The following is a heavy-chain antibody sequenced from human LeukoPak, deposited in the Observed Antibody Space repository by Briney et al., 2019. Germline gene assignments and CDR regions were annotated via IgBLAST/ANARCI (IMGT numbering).Heavy chain of an antibody. D-gene: IGHD5-18*01. CDR3: ARETAMVDY. CDR2: INPNSGGT. Sequence: ASVKVSCRACGYTFTGYYMHWVRQARAQGLEEMGWINPNSGGTNYAQKFQGRVTMTRDTSISTAYMELSRLRSDDTAVYYCARETAMVDYWGQGTLVTVSS. J-gene: IGHJ4*02. CDR1: GYTFTGYY. V-gene: IGHV1-2*02.